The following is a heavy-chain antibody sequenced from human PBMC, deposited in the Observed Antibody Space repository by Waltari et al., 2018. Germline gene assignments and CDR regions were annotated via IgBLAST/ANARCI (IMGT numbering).Heavy chain of an antibody. CDR3: GRIAFGDEGGYFQY. V-gene: IGHV4-39*01. Sequence: QLQLQESGPGLVKPSETLSVTCTVSGGSISTNYNWGWIRQPPGKGLAWMGNMQYRGSTFYNPSLESRVTISLDTWKNQFSLRLSSVGAADTAVYFCGRIAFGDEGGYFQYWGQGTLVTVSS. J-gene: IGHJ1*01. CDR2: MQYRGST. D-gene: IGHD4-17*01. CDR1: GGSISTNYN.